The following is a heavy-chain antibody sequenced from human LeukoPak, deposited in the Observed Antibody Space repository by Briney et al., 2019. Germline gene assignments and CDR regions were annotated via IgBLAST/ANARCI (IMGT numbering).Heavy chain of an antibody. V-gene: IGHV3-21*01. CDR3: ARAATSYGSGSYYNGYYFDY. J-gene: IGHJ4*02. CDR2: ISSSSSYI. D-gene: IGHD3-10*01. Sequence: KAGGSLRLSCAASGFTFSSYSMNWVRQAPGKGLEWVSSISSSSSYIYYADSVKGRFTISRDDAKNSLYPQMNSLRAEDTAVYYCARAATSYGSGSYYNGYYFDYWGQGTLVTVSS. CDR1: GFTFSSYS.